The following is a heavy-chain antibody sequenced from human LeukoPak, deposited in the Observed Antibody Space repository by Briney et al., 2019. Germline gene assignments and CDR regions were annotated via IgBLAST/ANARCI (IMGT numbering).Heavy chain of an antibody. CDR1: GGSFSGYY. D-gene: IGHD3-10*01. CDR2: IKSKTDGGTT. CDR3: TSKSILWFGELDYYFDY. J-gene: IGHJ4*02. V-gene: IGHV3-15*01. Sequence: ETLSLTCAVYGGSFSGYYWSWIRQPPGKGLEWVGRIKSKTDGGTTDYAAPVKGRFTISRDDSKNTLYLQMNSLKTEDTAVYYCTSKSILWFGELDYYFDYWGQGTLVTVSS.